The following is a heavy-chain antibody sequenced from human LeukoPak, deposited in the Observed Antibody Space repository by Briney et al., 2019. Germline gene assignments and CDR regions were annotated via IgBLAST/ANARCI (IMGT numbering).Heavy chain of an antibody. CDR3: ARHGYSSGRFDY. J-gene: IGHJ4*02. Sequence: SETLSLTCAVSGYSISSGYYWGWIRQPPGKGLEWIGSIYHSGSTYYNPSLKSRVTISVDTSKNQFSLKLSSVTAADTAVYYCARHGYSSGRFDYWGQGTLVTVSS. D-gene: IGHD6-19*01. V-gene: IGHV4-38-2*01. CDR2: IYHSGST. CDR1: GYSISSGYY.